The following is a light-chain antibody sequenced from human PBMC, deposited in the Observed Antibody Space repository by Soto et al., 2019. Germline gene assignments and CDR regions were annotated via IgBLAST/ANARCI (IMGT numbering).Light chain of an antibody. CDR3: QQLNSYRFA. V-gene: IGKV1-9*01. CDR1: QGISSY. J-gene: IGKJ3*01. CDR2: AAS. Sequence: IQLTQSPSSLSASVGDRVTITCRASQGISSYLAWYQQKPGKAPKLLIYAASTLQSGVPSRFSGSGSGTDFTLTISSLRPEDFATYYCQQLNSYRFAFGPGTKVDIK.